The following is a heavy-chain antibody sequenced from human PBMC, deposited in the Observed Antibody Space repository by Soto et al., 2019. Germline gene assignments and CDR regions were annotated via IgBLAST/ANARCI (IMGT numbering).Heavy chain of an antibody. D-gene: IGHD6-19*01. CDR2: IYYDGNT. J-gene: IGHJ5*02. CDR1: GASMSPSY. V-gene: IGHV4-59*01. CDR3: ARGGWSVDP. Sequence: PSETLSLTCTVSGASMSPSYWSWIRQPPGKGLEWIGYIYYDGNTNYNPSLKSRVTMSVDTSRNRFSLILRSMTAADTAVYYCARGGWSVDPWGQGTLVTVSS.